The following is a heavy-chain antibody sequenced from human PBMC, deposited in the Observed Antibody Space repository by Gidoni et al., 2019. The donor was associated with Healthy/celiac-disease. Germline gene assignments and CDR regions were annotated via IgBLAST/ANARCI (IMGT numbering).Heavy chain of an antibody. CDR2: ST. J-gene: IGHJ6*02. Sequence: STYYNPSLKSRVTISVDTSKNQFSLKLSSVTAADTAVYYCATYYYDSSGSPYGMDVWGQGTTVTVSS. V-gene: IGHV4-39*01. D-gene: IGHD3-22*01. CDR3: ATYYYDSSGSPYGMDV.